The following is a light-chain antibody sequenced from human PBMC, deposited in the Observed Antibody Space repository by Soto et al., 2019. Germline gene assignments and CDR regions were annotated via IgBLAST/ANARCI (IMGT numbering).Light chain of an antibody. CDR2: GAS. J-gene: IGKJ5*01. CDR3: QQSYSTPYT. Sequence: DIQMTLSPSNLSASVGDRITITXRASQSISSWLAWYQQKPGKAPKXXIYGASSRATGVPDRFSGSGAGTDFTLTISSLQPEDFATYYCQQSYSTPYTFGQGTRLEIK. V-gene: IGKV1-39*01. CDR1: QSISSW.